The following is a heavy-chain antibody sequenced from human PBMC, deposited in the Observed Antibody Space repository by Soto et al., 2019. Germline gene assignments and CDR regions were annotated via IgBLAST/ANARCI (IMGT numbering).Heavy chain of an antibody. Sequence: PWGSLRLSCAVSGVTFSSHWMHWVRQAPGKGLVWVSRINGDGSSTNYADSVKGRFTISRDNAKKTLYLQMNSLRADDTAVYYCARDSSPYYDFWSGFYTYFDYWGQGALVTVSS. J-gene: IGHJ4*02. CDR2: INGDGSST. CDR1: GVTFSSHW. CDR3: ARDSSPYYDFWSGFYTYFDY. V-gene: IGHV3-74*01. D-gene: IGHD3-3*01.